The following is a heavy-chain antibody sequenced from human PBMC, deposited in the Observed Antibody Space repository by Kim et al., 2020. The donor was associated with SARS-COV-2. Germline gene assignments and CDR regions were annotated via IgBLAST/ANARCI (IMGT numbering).Heavy chain of an antibody. CDR3: ARVGCSSTSCPGYFDL. CDR2: IYYSGST. V-gene: IGHV4-59*01. D-gene: IGHD2-2*01. J-gene: IGHJ2*01. CDR1: GGSISSYY. Sequence: SETLSLTCTVSGGSISSYYWSWIWQPPGKGLEWIGYIYYSGSTNYNPSLKSRVTISVDTSKNQFSLKLSSVTAADTAVYYCARVGCSSTSCPGYFDLWGRGTLVTVSS.